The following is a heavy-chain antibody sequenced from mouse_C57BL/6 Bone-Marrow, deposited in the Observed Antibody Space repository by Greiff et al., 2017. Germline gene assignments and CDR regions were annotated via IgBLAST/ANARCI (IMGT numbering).Heavy chain of an antibody. CDR3: AREGATVAIFDY. CDR2: IYPGSGST. CDR1: GYTFTSYW. Sequence: VQLQQPGAELVKPGASVKMSCKASGYTFTSYWITWVKQRPGQGLEWIGDIYPGSGSTNYNEKFKSKATLTVDTSSSTAYMQLSSLTSEDSAVYYCAREGATVAIFDYWGQGTTLTVSS. V-gene: IGHV1-55*01. J-gene: IGHJ2*01. D-gene: IGHD1-1*01.